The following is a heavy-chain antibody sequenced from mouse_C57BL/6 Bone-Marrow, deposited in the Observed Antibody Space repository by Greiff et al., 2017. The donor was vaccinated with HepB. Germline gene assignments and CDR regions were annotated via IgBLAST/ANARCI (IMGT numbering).Heavy chain of an antibody. V-gene: IGHV2-6*01. CDR2: IWGVGST. D-gene: IGHD2-2*01. CDR3: ASEGYDGAWFAY. J-gene: IGHJ3*01. Sequence: VKLVESGPGLVAPSQSLSITCTVSGFSLTSYGVDWVRQSPGKGLEWLGVIWGVGSTNYNSANKSRLSTNKDNTTSQVFLKMNSLQTADTARYYCASEGYDGAWFAYWGQGTLVTVSA. CDR1: GFSLTSYG.